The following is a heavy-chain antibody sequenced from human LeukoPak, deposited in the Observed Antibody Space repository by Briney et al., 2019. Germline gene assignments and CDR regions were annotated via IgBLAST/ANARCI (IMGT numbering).Heavy chain of an antibody. V-gene: IGHV3-23*01. Sequence: PGGSLRLSCAASGFTFSSYAMSWVRQAPGKGLEWVSAISGSGGSTYYADSVKGRFTISRDNSKNTLYLQMNSLRAEDTAVYYCAKDGRVGYSSGWYWCCYWGQGTLVTVSS. D-gene: IGHD6-19*01. CDR2: ISGSGGST. J-gene: IGHJ4*02. CDR1: GFTFSSYA. CDR3: AKDGRVGYSSGWYWCCY.